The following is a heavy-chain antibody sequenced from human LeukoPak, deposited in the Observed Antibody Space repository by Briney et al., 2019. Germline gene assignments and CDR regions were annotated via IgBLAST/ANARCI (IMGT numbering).Heavy chain of an antibody. Sequence: SVKVSCKASGGTFSSYAISWVRQAPGQGLEWMGGIIPIFGTANYVQKFQGRVTITADESTSTAYMELSSLRSEDTAVYYCARDLGTRYCSGGSCYYYYMDVWGKGTTVTVSS. D-gene: IGHD2-15*01. V-gene: IGHV1-69*01. CDR2: IIPIFGTA. J-gene: IGHJ6*03. CDR3: ARDLGTRYCSGGSCYYYYMDV. CDR1: GGTFSSYA.